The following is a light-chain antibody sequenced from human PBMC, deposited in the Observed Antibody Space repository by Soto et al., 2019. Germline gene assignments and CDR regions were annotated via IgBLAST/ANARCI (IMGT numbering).Light chain of an antibody. Sequence: ESMLTQSPGTLSLSPGERATLSCRASQSVSTRYLAWYQQKPGQAPRLLIYGASIRATGIPDRFSGSGSGTEFTLTISRLEPEAFAVYYCHQFGSSPPAFTFGQGTKLEI. CDR3: HQFGSSPPAFT. V-gene: IGKV3-20*01. CDR1: QSVSTRY. CDR2: GAS. J-gene: IGKJ2*01.